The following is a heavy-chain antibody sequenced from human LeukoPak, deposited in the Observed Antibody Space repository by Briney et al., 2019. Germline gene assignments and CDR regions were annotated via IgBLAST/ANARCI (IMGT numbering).Heavy chain of an antibody. Sequence: VASVKVSFKASGYTFTGYYMHWVRQAPGQGLEWMGWINPNSGGTNYAQKFQGRVTMTRDTSISTAYMELSSLRSEDTAVYYCASSVGATTHFDYWGQGTLVTVSS. J-gene: IGHJ4*02. CDR3: ASSVGATTHFDY. CDR1: GYTFTGYY. V-gene: IGHV1-2*02. CDR2: INPNSGGT. D-gene: IGHD1-26*01.